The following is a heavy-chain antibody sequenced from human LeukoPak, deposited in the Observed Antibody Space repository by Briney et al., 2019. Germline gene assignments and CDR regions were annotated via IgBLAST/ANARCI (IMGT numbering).Heavy chain of an antibody. CDR2: IYYSGST. J-gene: IGHJ6*02. Sequence: SQTLSLTCTVSGGSISGGGYYWSWIRQHPGKGLEWIGYIYYSGSTYYNPSLKSRVTISVYTSKNQFSLKLSSVTAADTAVYYCARVLRFLEWSHYYYYGMDVWGQGTTVTVSS. CDR3: ARVLRFLEWSHYYYYGMDV. CDR1: GGSISGGGYY. V-gene: IGHV4-31*03. D-gene: IGHD3-3*01.